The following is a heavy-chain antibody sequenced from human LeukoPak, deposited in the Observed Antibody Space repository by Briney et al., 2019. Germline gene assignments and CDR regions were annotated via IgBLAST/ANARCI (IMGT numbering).Heavy chain of an antibody. J-gene: IGHJ4*02. V-gene: IGHV3-33*01. D-gene: IGHD2-15*01. Sequence: GTSLRLSCTASGFNFGIYGMHWVRQAPGKGLEWVAVMWDDGTNEYYVESVKGRFTISRDNGKRTLYLQMNSLRAEDTAVYYCVRDNPRCCGVVPANIDDYWGQGTLVTVSS. CDR1: GFNFGIYG. CDR3: VRDNPRCCGVVPANIDDY. CDR2: MWDDGTNE.